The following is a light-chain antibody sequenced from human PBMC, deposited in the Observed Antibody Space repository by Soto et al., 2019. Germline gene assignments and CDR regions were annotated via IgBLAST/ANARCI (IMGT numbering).Light chain of an antibody. V-gene: IGKV2-24*01. CDR2: KIS. CDR1: QSLVHSDGNTY. J-gene: IGKJ1*01. Sequence: DIVMTQTPISLPVTLGQPVSISCRSSQSLVHSDGNTYLSWFHQRPGQPPRLLLYKISNRFSGVPDRYSGSGAATDFTLKITRVEAEDVGVYYCMQATRFTRSFGQGTKVEIQ. CDR3: MQATRFTRS.